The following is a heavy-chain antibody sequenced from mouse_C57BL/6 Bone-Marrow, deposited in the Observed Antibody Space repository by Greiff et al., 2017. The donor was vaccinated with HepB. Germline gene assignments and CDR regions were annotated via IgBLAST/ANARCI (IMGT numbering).Heavy chain of an antibody. CDR2: ISSGSSTI. J-gene: IGHJ1*03. V-gene: IGHV5-17*01. CDR1: GFTFSDYG. CDR3: ARGRRDWYVDV. Sequence: DVKLVVSGGGLVKPGGSLKLSCAASGFTFSDYGMHWVRQAPEKGLEWVAYISSGSSTIYYADTVKGRVTLSRDNAKNTLFLQMTSLRSEDTAMYYWARGRRDWYVDVWGTGTTVTVSS.